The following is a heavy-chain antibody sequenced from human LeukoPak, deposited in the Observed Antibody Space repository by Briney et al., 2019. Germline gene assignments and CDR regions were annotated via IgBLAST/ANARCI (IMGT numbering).Heavy chain of an antibody. CDR1: GGSISSYY. D-gene: IGHD2-15*01. CDR2: IYYSGST. J-gene: IGHJ4*02. Sequence: SETLSLTCTVSGGSISSYYWSWIRQPPGKGLEWIGYIYYSGSTNYNPSLKSRVTISVDTSKNQFSLKLSSVTAADTAVYYCARRDSRGSGDYWGQGTLVTVSS. CDR3: ARRDSRGSGDY. V-gene: IGHV4-59*08.